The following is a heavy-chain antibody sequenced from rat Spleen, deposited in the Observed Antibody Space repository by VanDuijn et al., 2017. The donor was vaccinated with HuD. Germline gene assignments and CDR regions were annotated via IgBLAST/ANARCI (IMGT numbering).Heavy chain of an antibody. V-gene: IGHV5-25*01. J-gene: IGHJ1*01. Sequence: EVQLVESGGGLVQPGRSMKLSCVASGFTFSNYDMAWVRQAPTKGLKWVASISPSGGATYYRDSVKGRFTVSRDNAKSTLNLQMDSLRSDDTATYHCVGAGYLRDWYVDFWGPGTMVTVSS. CDR3: VGAGYLRDWYVDF. CDR1: GFTFSNYD. CDR2: ISPSGGAT. D-gene: IGHD2-2*01.